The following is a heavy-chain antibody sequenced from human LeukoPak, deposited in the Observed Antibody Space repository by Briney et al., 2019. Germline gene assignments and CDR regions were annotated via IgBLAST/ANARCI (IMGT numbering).Heavy chain of an antibody. Sequence: GGFLRLSCAASGFTFSSYSMNWVRQAPGKGLEWVSSISSSSSYIYYADSVKGRFTISRDNAKNSLYLQMNSLRAEDTAVYYCARAWRSSWVDSYYMDVWGKGTTVTVSS. CDR3: ARAWRSSWVDSYYMDV. CDR2: ISSSSSYI. CDR1: GFTFSSYS. D-gene: IGHD6-13*01. J-gene: IGHJ6*03. V-gene: IGHV3-21*01.